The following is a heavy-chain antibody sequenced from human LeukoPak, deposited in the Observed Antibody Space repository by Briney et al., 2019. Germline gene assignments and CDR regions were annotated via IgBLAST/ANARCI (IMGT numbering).Heavy chain of an antibody. CDR2: ISGSGGST. V-gene: IGHV3-23*01. D-gene: IGHD3-22*01. CDR1: GFTFSSYA. CDR3: AKDLRGYYYDSSADY. Sequence: GGSLRLSCAASGFTFSSYAMSWVRQAPGKGLEWVSAISGSGGSTYYADSVKGRFTISRDNSKNTPYLQMNSLRAEDTAVYYCAKDLRGYYYDSSADYWGQGTLVTVSS. J-gene: IGHJ4*02.